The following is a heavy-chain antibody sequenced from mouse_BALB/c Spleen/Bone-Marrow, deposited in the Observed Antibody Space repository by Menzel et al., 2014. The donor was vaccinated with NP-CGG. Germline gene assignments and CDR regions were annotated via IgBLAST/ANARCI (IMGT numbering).Heavy chain of an antibody. CDR2: IDPYYGGT. Sequence: QLQESGPELVKSGASAQISCKPSGYSFTGYNMNWVKQSNGKSLEWIGNIDPYYGGTDYNQKFTGKATLTVDKSSSTAYMQLKSLTSEDSAVYYCARVGDNRHFDVWGAGTTVTVAS. J-gene: IGHJ1*01. V-gene: IGHV1-39*01. CDR1: GYSFTGYN. D-gene: IGHD3-3*01. CDR3: ARVGDNRHFDV.